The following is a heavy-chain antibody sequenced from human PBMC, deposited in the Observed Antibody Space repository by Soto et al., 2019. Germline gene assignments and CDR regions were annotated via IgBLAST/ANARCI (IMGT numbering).Heavy chain of an antibody. D-gene: IGHD3-10*01. Sequence: GGSLRLSCAASGFSFSSYSMNWVRQAPGKGLEWVSYISKSGTTIFYADSVQGRFTISRDNAEKSLFLQMDSLRDDDTAVYYCTRDAIGDAINWFDPWGQGTLVTVSS. CDR2: ISKSGTTI. CDR3: TRDAIGDAINWFDP. CDR1: GFSFSSYS. V-gene: IGHV3-48*02. J-gene: IGHJ5*02.